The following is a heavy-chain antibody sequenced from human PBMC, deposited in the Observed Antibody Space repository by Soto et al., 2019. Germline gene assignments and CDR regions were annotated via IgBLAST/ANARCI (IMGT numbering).Heavy chain of an antibody. CDR3: ARGRYCSSTSCYTDAFDI. J-gene: IGHJ3*02. CDR2: INHSGST. Sequence: KPSETLSLTCAVYGGSFSGYYWSWIRQPPGKGLEWIGEINHSGSTNYNPSLKSRVTISVDTSKNQFSLKLSSVTAADTAVYYCARGRYCSSTSCYTDAFDIWGQGTMVTVSS. CDR1: GGSFSGYY. V-gene: IGHV4-34*01. D-gene: IGHD2-2*02.